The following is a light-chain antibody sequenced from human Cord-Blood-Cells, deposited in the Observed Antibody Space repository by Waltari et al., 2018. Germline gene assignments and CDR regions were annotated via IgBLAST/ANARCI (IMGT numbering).Light chain of an antibody. CDR3: MQGTHWPPHPYT. CDR1: QSLVYSDGNSY. CDR2: KVS. Sequence: DVVMTQSPLSLPVTLGQPASISCRSRQSLVYSDGNSYLNCIQQWPGQSPRRLIYKVSNRDSGVPDRFSGSGSGTDVTLKISRLEAEDVGVYYCMQGTHWPPHPYTFGQVTKLEIK. V-gene: IGKV2-30*01. J-gene: IGKJ2*01.